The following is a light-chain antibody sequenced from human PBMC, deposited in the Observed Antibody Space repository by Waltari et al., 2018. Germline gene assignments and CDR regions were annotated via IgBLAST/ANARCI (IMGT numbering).Light chain of an antibody. CDR2: WAS. CDR3: QQYYRSRT. Sequence: DIVMTQSPDSLAVSLGERATINCKPSQSVLYNSNDKNYLAWYQQKPGQPPKLLICWASTRESGVPDRFSGSGSGTDFTLTISSLQAEDVAVYYCQQYYRSRTFGQGTKVEIK. J-gene: IGKJ1*01. V-gene: IGKV4-1*01. CDR1: QSVLYNSNDKNY.